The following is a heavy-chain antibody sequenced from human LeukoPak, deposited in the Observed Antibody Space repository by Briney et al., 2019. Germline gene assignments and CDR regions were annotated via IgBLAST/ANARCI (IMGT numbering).Heavy chain of an antibody. J-gene: IGHJ3*02. CDR3: ARDLDEGRLGAFDI. CDR2: ISWNSGSI. CDR1: GFTFDDYA. Sequence: GGSLRLSCAASGFTFDDYAMHWVRQAPGKGLEWVSGISWNSGSIGYADSVKGRFTISRDNSKNTLYLQMNSLRAEDTAVYYCARDLDEGRLGAFDIWGQGTMVTVSS. V-gene: IGHV3-9*01. D-gene: IGHD3-9*01.